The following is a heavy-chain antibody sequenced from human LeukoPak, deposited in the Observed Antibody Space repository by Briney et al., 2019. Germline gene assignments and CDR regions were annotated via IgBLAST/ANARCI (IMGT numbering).Heavy chain of an antibody. J-gene: IGHJ6*03. CDR3: ARGLHYDFWSGYSSSLYYYYMDV. CDR1: SGSISSYY. D-gene: IGHD3-3*01. CDR2: IYYSGST. V-gene: IGHV4-59*01. Sequence: PSETLSLTCTVSSGSISSYYWSWIRQPPGKGLEWIGYIYYSGSTNYNPSLKSRVTISVDTSKNQFSLKLSSVTAADTAVYYCARGLHYDFWSGYSSSLYYYYMDVWGKGTTVTVSS.